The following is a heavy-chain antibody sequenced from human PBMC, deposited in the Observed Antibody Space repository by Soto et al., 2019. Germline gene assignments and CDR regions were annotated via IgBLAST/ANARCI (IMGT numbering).Heavy chain of an antibody. CDR2: SRNKANKYTT. CDR3: VRGGKGGWFDP. D-gene: IGHD3-16*01. V-gene: IGHV3-72*01. Sequence: EVQLVESGGDLVQPGGSLRLSCAASGFTFSDYYMEWVRQAPGKGLEWVGRSRNKANKYTTEYAASVKDRFIISRDDSKSSLDLQMNSLETEDTAVYYCVRGGKGGWFDPWGQGTVVTVSS. J-gene: IGHJ5*02. CDR1: GFTFSDYY.